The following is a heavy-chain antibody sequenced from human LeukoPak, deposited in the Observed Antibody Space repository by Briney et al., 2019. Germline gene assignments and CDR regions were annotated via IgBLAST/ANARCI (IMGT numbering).Heavy chain of an antibody. Sequence: SETLSLTCTVSGGSISSSSYYWGWIRQPPGKGLEWIGSIYYSGSTYYNPSLKSRVTISVDTSKNQFSLKLSSVTAADTAVYYCARVKKGSGSYSLNFDYWGQGTLVTVSS. J-gene: IGHJ4*02. CDR2: IYYSGST. CDR1: GGSISSSSYY. CDR3: ARVKKGSGSYSLNFDY. V-gene: IGHV4-39*07. D-gene: IGHD3-10*01.